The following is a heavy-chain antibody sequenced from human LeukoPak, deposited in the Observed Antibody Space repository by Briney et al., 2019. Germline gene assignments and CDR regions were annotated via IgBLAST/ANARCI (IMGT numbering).Heavy chain of an antibody. CDR1: GSTFRNHA. D-gene: IGHD1-14*01. CDR3: ARGVEPLAANTLAY. V-gene: IGHV3-30*14. J-gene: IGHJ4*02. Sequence: GGSLRLSCAASGSTFRNHAIHWVRQAPGKGLEWVTVISHDGGNDYYRDSVKGRFTISRDNSKNTLYLEMNSLSPDDTAVYYCARGVEPLAANTLAYWGQGTLVTVSS. CDR2: ISHDGGND.